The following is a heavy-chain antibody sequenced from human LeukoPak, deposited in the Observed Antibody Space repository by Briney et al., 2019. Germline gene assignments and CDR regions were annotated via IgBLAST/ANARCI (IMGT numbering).Heavy chain of an antibody. J-gene: IGHJ4*02. D-gene: IGHD1-1*01. CDR3: AIRTGTYPYYFDY. V-gene: IGHV1-18*01. Sequence: ASMKVSCKASCYTFASYGISSMRQAPGQGLEWMVWISPYKGNTNYAQKLQGRVVRTTYTSTSTAFLELRSLRSGDTAMYYCAIRTGTYPYYFDYWGQGTLVTVS. CDR1: CYTFASYG. CDR2: ISPYKGNT.